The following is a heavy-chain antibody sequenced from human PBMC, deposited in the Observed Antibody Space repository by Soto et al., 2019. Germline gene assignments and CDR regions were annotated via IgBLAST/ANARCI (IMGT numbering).Heavy chain of an antibody. CDR3: AKVHAHLKSGIAGY. CDR2: ISYDGSNK. J-gene: IGHJ4*02. Sequence: QVQLVESGGGVVQPGRSLRLSCAASGFTFSSYGMHWVRQAPGKGLEWVAVISYDGSNKYYADSVKGRFTISRDNSKNTLYLQMNSLRAEDTAVYYCAKVHAHLKSGIAGYWGQGTLVTVSS. V-gene: IGHV3-30*18. D-gene: IGHD6-13*01. CDR1: GFTFSSYG.